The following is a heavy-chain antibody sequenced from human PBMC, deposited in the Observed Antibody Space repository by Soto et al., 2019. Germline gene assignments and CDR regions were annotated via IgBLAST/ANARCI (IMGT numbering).Heavy chain of an antibody. J-gene: IGHJ4*02. CDR1: GFTLSSYW. Sequence: PGGSLRLSCAASGFTLSSYWMHSVRQAPGKRLVWVSHINSDGSPTTYAHPLKGRFTISREHAKNKTPLHTNSLRVAANAVYYRARDLTGTGTYWGQGTLVTVSS. CDR3: ARDLTGTGTY. D-gene: IGHD1-1*01. V-gene: IGHV3-74*01. CDR2: INSDGSPT.